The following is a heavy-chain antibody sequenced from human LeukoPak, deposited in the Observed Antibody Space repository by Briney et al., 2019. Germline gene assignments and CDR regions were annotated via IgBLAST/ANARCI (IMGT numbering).Heavy chain of an antibody. CDR3: ARAGRDIVVVPAARAYYYYMDV. J-gene: IGHJ6*03. D-gene: IGHD2-2*01. V-gene: IGHV4-34*01. CDR1: GGSFSGYY. CDR2: INHSGST. Sequence: SETLSLTCAGYGGSFSGYYWSWIRQPPGKGLEWIGEINHSGSTNYNPSLKSRVTISVDTSKNQFSLKLSSVTAADTAVYYCARAGRDIVVVPAARAYYYYMDVWGKGTTVTVSS.